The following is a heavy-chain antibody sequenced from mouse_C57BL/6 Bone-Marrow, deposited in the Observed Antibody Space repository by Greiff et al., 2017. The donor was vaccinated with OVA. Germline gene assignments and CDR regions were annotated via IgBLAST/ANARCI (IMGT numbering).Heavy chain of an antibody. CDR1: GFTFSSYG. J-gene: IGHJ3*01. CDR3: ARNYGSAWFAY. Sequence: EVQLVESGGDLVKPGGSLKLSCAASGFTFSSYGMSWVRQTPDQRLEWVATISSGGSYTYYPDSVKGRFTISRDNAKNTLYLQMSSLKSEDTAMYYCARNYGSAWFAYWGQGTLVTVSA. V-gene: IGHV5-6*01. D-gene: IGHD1-1*01. CDR2: ISSGGSYT.